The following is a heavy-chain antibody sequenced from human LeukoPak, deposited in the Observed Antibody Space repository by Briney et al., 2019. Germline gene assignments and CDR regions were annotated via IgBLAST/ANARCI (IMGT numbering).Heavy chain of an antibody. V-gene: IGHV4-4*07. CDR2: IYSGGST. J-gene: IGHJ4*02. CDR1: GASINNYF. Sequence: SETLSLTRIVSGASINNYFWTWIRQPAGKGLEWIGRIYSGGSTIYNPSLNSRVTMSLDTSKNQFSLKLISVTAADTAVYYCARNSGDYWGQGTLVTVCS. D-gene: IGHD4-23*01. CDR3: ARNSGDY.